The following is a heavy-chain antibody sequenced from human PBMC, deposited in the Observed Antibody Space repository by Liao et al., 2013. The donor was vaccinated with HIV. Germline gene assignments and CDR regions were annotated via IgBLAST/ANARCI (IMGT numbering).Heavy chain of an antibody. V-gene: IGHV4-4*07. CDR1: DGSISSYY. CDR3: ARGSDGDTRGVYYFDY. Sequence: QVQLQESGPGLVKPSETLSLTCTVSDGSISSYYWSWIRQPAGKGLEWIGRIYTSGSTNYNPSLKSRVTISVDTSKNQFSLKLSSVTAADTAVYYCARGSDGDTRGVYYFDYWGQGTLVTVSS. J-gene: IGHJ4*02. D-gene: IGHD4-17*01. CDR2: IYTSGST.